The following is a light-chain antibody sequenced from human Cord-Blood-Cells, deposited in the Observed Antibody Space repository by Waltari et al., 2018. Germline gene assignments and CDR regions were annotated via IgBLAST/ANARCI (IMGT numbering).Light chain of an antibody. CDR2: RNN. V-gene: IGLV1-47*01. Sequence: QSVLTQPPSASGTPGQRATTPCSGSSSTIGSNTVYWYQQLPGTAPKLLIYRNNPRPSGVPDRFSGSKSGTSASLAISGLRSEDEADYYCAAWDDSLSGWVFGGGTKLTVL. CDR1: SSTIGSNT. CDR3: AAWDDSLSGWV. J-gene: IGLJ3*02.